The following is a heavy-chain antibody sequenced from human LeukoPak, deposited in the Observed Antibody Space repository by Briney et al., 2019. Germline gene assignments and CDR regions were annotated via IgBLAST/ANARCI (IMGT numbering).Heavy chain of an antibody. D-gene: IGHD6-19*01. CDR2: IYDSGSA. Sequence: PSETLSLTCTVSGGSISRNYWNWIRQPPGKGLEWLGYIYDSGSAKYNPSLKSRVTMSVDTSKKQFSLKLSSVTAADTAVYYCARRGSGWFYLDYWGQGTLVTVSS. J-gene: IGHJ4*02. V-gene: IGHV4-59*08. CDR3: ARRGSGWFYLDY. CDR1: GGSISRNY.